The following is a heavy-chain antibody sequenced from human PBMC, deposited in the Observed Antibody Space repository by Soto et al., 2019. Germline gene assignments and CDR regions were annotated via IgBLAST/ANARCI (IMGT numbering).Heavy chain of an antibody. Sequence: EVQLVESGGDLVQPGGSLKLSCAASGFTFSGSAMHWVRQASGNGLEWVGHIRRSATNYATVYAASVKGRFIISRDDSKNTLYLQLTRLKTEDTAVYYCTRTFDRSDYFSPDFDYWGQATLVTVSS. CDR2: IRRSATNYAT. V-gene: IGHV3-73*02. CDR3: TRTFDRSDYFSPDFDY. CDR1: GFTFSGSA. D-gene: IGHD3-22*01. J-gene: IGHJ4*02.